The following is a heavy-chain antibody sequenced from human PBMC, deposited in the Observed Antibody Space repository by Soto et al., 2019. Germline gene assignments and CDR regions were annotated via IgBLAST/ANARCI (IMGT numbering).Heavy chain of an antibody. CDR2: ISAYNGNT. D-gene: IGHD3-10*01. CDR3: ASNYLYYYGSGNTNYYGMDV. V-gene: IGHV1-18*01. J-gene: IGHJ6*02. CDR1: GYTFTSYG. Sequence: QVQLVQSGAEVKKPGASVKVSCKASGYTFTSYGISWVRQAPGQGLEWMGWISAYNGNTNYAQKLHGRVTMTTDTSTSTGYMELRSLRSDDTAVYYCASNYLYYYGSGNTNYYGMDVWGQGTTVTVSS.